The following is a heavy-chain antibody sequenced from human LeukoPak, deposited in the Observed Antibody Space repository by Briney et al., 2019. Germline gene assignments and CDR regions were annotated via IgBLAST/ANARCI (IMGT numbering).Heavy chain of an antibody. D-gene: IGHD3-10*02. CDR2: ISSSGSTI. J-gene: IGHJ6*04. V-gene: IGHV3-48*03. Sequence: GALRLSCSASGFHFRKYGMNWVRQAPGKGLEWVSYISSSGSTIYYADSVKGRFTISRDNAKNSLYLQMNSLRAEDTAVYYYAELGITMIGGVWGKGTTVTISS. CDR3: AELGITMIGGV. CDR1: GFHFRKYG.